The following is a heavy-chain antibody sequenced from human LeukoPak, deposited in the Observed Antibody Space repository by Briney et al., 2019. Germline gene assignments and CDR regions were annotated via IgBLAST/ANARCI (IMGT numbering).Heavy chain of an antibody. J-gene: IGHJ4*02. CDR2: ISSSGSGSTK. CDR1: GFTFGSYN. Sequence: PGGSLRLSCAASGFTFGSYNMNWVRQAPGKGLEWVSYISSSGSGSTKFYADSVKGRFTISRDNAEDSLYLQMSSLRVEDTAVYYCARDREFSSGWYFDNWGQGTLVTVSS. D-gene: IGHD6-19*01. V-gene: IGHV3-48*03. CDR3: ARDREFSSGWYFDN.